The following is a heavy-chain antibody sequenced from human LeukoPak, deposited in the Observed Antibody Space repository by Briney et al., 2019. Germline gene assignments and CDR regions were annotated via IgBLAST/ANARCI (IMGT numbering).Heavy chain of an antibody. CDR2: IYPGDSDT. CDR1: GYSFTSYW. D-gene: IGHD3-22*01. Sequence: KNGESLKISCKGSGYSFTSYWIGWVRQMPGKGLEWMGIIYPGDSDTRYSPSFQGQVTISADKSISTAYLQWSSLKASDTAMYYCARRSSSGYYYANFDYWGQGTLVTVSS. V-gene: IGHV5-51*01. J-gene: IGHJ4*02. CDR3: ARRSSSGYYYANFDY.